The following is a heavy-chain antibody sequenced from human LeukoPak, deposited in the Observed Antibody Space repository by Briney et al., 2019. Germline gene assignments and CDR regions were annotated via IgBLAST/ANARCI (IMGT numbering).Heavy chain of an antibody. Sequence: ASVKVSCKASGHTFTSYYMHWVRQAPGQGLEWMGIINPGGDNTDYAQNFQGRLTMTSDTSARTVYMELSSLRSEDTAVYYCARIRDGYNDAYDIWGQGTVVTVPS. J-gene: IGHJ3*02. V-gene: IGHV1-46*01. D-gene: IGHD5-24*01. CDR1: GHTFTSYY. CDR3: ARIRDGYNDAYDI. CDR2: INPGGDNT.